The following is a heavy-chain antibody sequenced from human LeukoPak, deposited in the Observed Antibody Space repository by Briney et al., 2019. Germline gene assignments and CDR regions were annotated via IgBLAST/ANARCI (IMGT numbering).Heavy chain of an antibody. V-gene: IGHV1-18*01. CDR1: GYTFTAYG. Sequence: GASVKVSCKASGYTFTAYGISWVRQALGQGLEWMGWISAYNGNTNYAQKLQGRVTMTTDTSTSTAYMELRSLRSDDTAVYYCARRHSSSWYDGTYYFDYWGQGTLVTVSS. J-gene: IGHJ4*02. CDR3: ARRHSSSWYDGTYYFDY. CDR2: ISAYNGNT. D-gene: IGHD6-13*01.